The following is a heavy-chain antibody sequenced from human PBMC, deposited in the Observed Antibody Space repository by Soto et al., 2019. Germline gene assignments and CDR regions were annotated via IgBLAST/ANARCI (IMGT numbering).Heavy chain of an antibody. Sequence: GGSLRLSCVVSGFTFNEYWMSWVRQVPGRGLEWVASINQDGSMRHYVDSTKGRFTISRDNAKNSLYLQMNSLRGADTAVYYCAKDGDGHYYSTFDYWGRGTLVTGSS. CDR2: INQDGSMR. J-gene: IGHJ4*02. CDR3: AKDGDGHYYSTFDY. D-gene: IGHD2-21*01. V-gene: IGHV3-7*03. CDR1: GFTFNEYW.